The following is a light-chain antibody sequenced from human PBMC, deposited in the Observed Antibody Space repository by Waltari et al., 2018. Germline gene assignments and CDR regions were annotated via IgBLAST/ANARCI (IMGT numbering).Light chain of an antibody. V-gene: IGLV6-57*03. J-gene: IGLJ2*01. CDR2: EDN. Sequence: FMLSPPHSASESPGNTVPSSCTPSSGNIATDYVSWYQHRPRSAPTKLIYEDNQRPSGVPAQFSGSIDSSSTSASLIFSRQKAEEEAYYYCQSVGSSHVVFGGGTKLTVL. CDR3: QSVGSSHVV. CDR1: SGNIATDY.